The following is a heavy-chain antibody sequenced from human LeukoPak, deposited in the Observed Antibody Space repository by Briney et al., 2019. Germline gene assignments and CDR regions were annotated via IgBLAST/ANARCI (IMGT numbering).Heavy chain of an antibody. V-gene: IGHV1-8*01. J-gene: IGHJ6*02. Sequence: ASVKVSCKASGYTLTSYDINWVRQATGQGLEWMGWMNPNSGNTGYAQKFQGRVTMTRNTSISTAYMELSSLRSEDTAVYYCARVCPGGALYGMDVWGQGTTVTVSS. CDR2: MNPNSGNT. CDR3: ARVCPGGALYGMDV. CDR1: GYTLTSYD. D-gene: IGHD2-2*01.